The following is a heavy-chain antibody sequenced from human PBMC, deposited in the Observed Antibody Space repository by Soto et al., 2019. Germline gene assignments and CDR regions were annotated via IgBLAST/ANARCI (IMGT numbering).Heavy chain of an antibody. V-gene: IGHV1-46*01. D-gene: IGHD6-19*01. Sequence: QVQLVQSGAEVKKPGASVKVSCKASGYTFTSYYMHWVRQAPGQGLEWMGILNPSGGRTSYAQKFQGRVTMTRDTSTSTVYMELSSLRSEDTAVYYCARGMISTESAVAGGNFDYWGQGTLVTVSS. CDR1: GYTFTSYY. CDR3: ARGMISTESAVAGGNFDY. J-gene: IGHJ4*02. CDR2: LNPSGGRT.